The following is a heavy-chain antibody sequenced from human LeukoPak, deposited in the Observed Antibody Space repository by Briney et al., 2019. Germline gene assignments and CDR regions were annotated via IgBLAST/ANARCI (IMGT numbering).Heavy chain of an antibody. J-gene: IGHJ2*01. CDR2: IIPIFGTA. D-gene: IGHD2-15*01. V-gene: IGHV1-69*05. CDR1: GGTFSSYA. CDR3: ARDGGSCQFGGWYFDL. Sequence: ASVKVSCKASGGTFSSYAISWVRQAPGQGLEWMGGIIPIFGTANYAQKFQGRVTITTDESTSTAYMELSSLRSEDTAVYYCARDGGSCQFGGWYFDLWGRGTLVTVSS.